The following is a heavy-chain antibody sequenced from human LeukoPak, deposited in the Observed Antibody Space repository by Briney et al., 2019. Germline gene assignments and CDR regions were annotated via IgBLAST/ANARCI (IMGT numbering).Heavy chain of an antibody. CDR2: IRYDGSNK. CDR1: GFTFSSYG. Sequence: GGSLRLSCAASGFTFSSYGMHWVRQAPGKGLEWVAFIRYDGSNKYYADSVKGRFTISRDTSKNTLYLQMNSLRAEDTAVYYCARGEAYYDFWSGYPFDYWGQGTLVTVSS. D-gene: IGHD3-3*01. V-gene: IGHV3-30*02. J-gene: IGHJ4*02. CDR3: ARGEAYYDFWSGYPFDY.